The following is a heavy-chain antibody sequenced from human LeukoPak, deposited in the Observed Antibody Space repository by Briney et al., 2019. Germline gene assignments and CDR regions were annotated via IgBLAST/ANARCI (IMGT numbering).Heavy chain of an antibody. D-gene: IGHD2-2*01. J-gene: IGHJ3*01. CDR2: INPNGDRT. Sequence: ASVKVSCKASEDTFTNYYMHWVRQAPGQGLEWLGIINPNGDRTNYAQTFQGRVTMTRDTPTTTVYMELSSLRSEDTAVYYCARDMSTSVPPISYAFDVWGQGTMVTVSS. CDR1: EDTFTNYY. V-gene: IGHV1-46*01. CDR3: ARDMSTSVPPISYAFDV.